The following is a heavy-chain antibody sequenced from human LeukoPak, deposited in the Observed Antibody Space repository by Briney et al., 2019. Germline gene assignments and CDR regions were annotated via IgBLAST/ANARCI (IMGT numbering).Heavy chain of an antibody. CDR1: GGSISSGSYY. CDR2: IYKTGCT. Sequence: PSETLSLTCTVSGGSISSGSYYWNWIRQPAGKGLEWIGRIYKTGCTYYNPSLKSRVTISVDTSKNQFSLKLSSVTAADTAVYYCAREGRIAASIWGQGTMVTVSS. CDR3: AREGRIAASI. D-gene: IGHD6-13*01. J-gene: IGHJ3*02. V-gene: IGHV4-61*02.